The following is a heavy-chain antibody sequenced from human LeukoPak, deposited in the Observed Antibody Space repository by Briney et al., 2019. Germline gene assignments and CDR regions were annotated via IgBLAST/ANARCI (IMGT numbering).Heavy chain of an antibody. V-gene: IGHV3-21*01. Sequence: PGGALRLSCAASGFTLSSYSMKWVRQAPGEGLEWVSSISSSSSHIYYADSVKGRFTISRDNAKNSLYLQMNSLRAEDTAVYYCARADWDTAMIDYWGQGTLVTVSS. CDR3: ARADWDTAMIDY. D-gene: IGHD5-18*01. CDR2: ISSSSSHI. CDR1: GFTLSSYS. J-gene: IGHJ4*02.